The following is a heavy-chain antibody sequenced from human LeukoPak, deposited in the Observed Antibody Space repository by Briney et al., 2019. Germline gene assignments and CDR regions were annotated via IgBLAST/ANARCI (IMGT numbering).Heavy chain of an antibody. V-gene: IGHV4-4*07. Sequence: SETLSLTCTVSGGSISSYYWSWIRQPAGKGLEWIGRIYTSGSTNYNPSLKSRVTMSVDTSKNQFSLKLSSVTAADTAVYYCARDHGGSYFSLNWFDPWGQGTLVTVSS. J-gene: IGHJ5*02. D-gene: IGHD1-26*01. CDR3: ARDHGGSYFSLNWFDP. CDR1: GGSISSYY. CDR2: IYTSGST.